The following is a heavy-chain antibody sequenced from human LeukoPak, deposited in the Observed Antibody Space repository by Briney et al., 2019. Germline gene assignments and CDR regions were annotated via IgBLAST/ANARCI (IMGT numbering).Heavy chain of an antibody. D-gene: IGHD7-27*01. CDR1: GGSVTDCY. CDR2: IYYTGT. Sequence: PSETLSLTCTVSGGSVTDCYWSWIRQSPGKGLEWIGYIYYTGTSYNPSLKSRVTISADTSKNQFSLKLISVTAADTAVYYCASRKLGNDYWGQGTLVTVSS. CDR3: ASRKLGNDY. V-gene: IGHV4-59*02. J-gene: IGHJ4*02.